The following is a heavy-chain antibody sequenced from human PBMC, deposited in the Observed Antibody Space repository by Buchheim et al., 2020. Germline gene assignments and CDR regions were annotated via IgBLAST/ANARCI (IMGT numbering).Heavy chain of an antibody. CDR3: VRTMLPNDAFDI. CDR2: VKHSGGNT. J-gene: IGHJ3*02. D-gene: IGHD3-10*02. V-gene: IGHV1-46*03. Sequence: QVQLVQSGAEVKTPGASVSLSCKTVGYTFTTYAIHWVRQAPGQGLEWMALVKHSGGNTAYAQKFQGRVTLTSDTSTSTVYMELRSLRSGDTAVYYCVRTMLPNDAFDIWGQGT. CDR1: GYTFTTYA.